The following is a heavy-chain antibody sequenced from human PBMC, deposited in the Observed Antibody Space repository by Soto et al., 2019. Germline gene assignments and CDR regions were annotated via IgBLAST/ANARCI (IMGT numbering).Heavy chain of an antibody. Sequence: GGSLRLSCAASGFTFSSYAMSWVRQAPGKGLEWVSAISGSGGSTYYADSVKGRFTISRDNSKNTLYLQMNSLRAEDTAVYYCAKDPVFFGVAPYYGAFDIWGQGTMVTVSS. V-gene: IGHV3-23*01. CDR2: ISGSGGST. CDR1: GFTFSSYA. D-gene: IGHD3-3*01. CDR3: AKDPVFFGVAPYYGAFDI. J-gene: IGHJ3*02.